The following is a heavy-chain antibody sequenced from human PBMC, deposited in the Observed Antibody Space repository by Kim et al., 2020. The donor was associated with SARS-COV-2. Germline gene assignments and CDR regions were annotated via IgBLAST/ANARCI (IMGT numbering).Heavy chain of an antibody. Sequence: TTYYAAPLRGRFTIPRNNSKNPLYLQLNSLRAEDTAVYYCAKIGRYYFDYWGQGTLVTVSS. CDR3: AKIGRYYFDY. D-gene: IGHD2-21*01. J-gene: IGHJ4*02. CDR2: TT. V-gene: IGHV3-23*01.